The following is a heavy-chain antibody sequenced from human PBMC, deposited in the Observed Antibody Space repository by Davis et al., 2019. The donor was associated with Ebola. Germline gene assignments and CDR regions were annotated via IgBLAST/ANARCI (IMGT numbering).Heavy chain of an antibody. Sequence: KVSCKASGNSFTSHWIGWVRQMPGKGLEWMGIIYTGDSDTRYSPSFRGHVTIPADKSTRTAYLQWGRLKASDTAMYYCASLRRTITGMDDGFDVWGQGTMVTVAS. CDR3: ASLRRTITGMDDGFDV. D-gene: IGHD1-20*01. CDR1: GNSFTSHW. J-gene: IGHJ3*01. CDR2: IYTGDSDT. V-gene: IGHV5-51*01.